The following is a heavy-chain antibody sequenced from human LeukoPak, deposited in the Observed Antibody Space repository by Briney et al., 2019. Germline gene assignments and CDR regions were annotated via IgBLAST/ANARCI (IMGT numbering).Heavy chain of an antibody. Sequence: GGSLRLSCVASGFTFRSYGIHWARQAPGKGLEWLAFIWYDEITKNYADSVKGRFTISRDNSKNTLYVQMNSLRPDDTAVYYCAKDSSDYYFDYWGQVTLVTVSS. CDR3: AKDSSDYYFDY. CDR2: IWYDEITK. V-gene: IGHV3-30*02. J-gene: IGHJ4*02. CDR1: GFTFRSYG. D-gene: IGHD3-22*01.